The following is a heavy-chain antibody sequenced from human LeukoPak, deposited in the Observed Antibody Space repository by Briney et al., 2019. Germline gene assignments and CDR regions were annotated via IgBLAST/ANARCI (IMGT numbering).Heavy chain of an antibody. V-gene: IGHV4-4*07. Sequence: TLSLTCTVSGGSISSYYWSWIRQPAGKGLEWIGRIYTSGSTNYNPSLKSRVTMSVDTSKNQFSLKLSSVTAADTAAYYCARGGTYYDILTGYFPGGYFDYWGQGTLVTVSS. J-gene: IGHJ4*02. CDR1: GGSISSYY. CDR2: IYTSGST. D-gene: IGHD3-9*01. CDR3: ARGGTYYDILTGYFPGGYFDY.